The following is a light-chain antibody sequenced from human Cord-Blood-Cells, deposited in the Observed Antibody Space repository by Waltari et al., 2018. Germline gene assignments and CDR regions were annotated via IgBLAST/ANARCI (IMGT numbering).Light chain of an antibody. J-gene: IGLJ2*01. CDR1: SSDAGSYNL. V-gene: IGLV2-23*01. CDR3: CSYAGSSTSV. CDR2: EGS. Sequence: QTALTQPAPVPRSPGPSSTISCTRTSSDAGSYNLISWYQQHPGKAPKLMIYEGSKRRSGVSNRFSVSKSGNTASLTISGLQAEDDADYYCCSYAGSSTSVFGGGTKLTVL.